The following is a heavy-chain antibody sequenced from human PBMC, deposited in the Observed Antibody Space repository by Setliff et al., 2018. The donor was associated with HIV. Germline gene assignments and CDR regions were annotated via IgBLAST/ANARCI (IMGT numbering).Heavy chain of an antibody. CDR3: ARGETYDFWSGYGNAFDI. CDR1: GDSISSGAYY. CDR2: VYTSGST. V-gene: IGHV4-61*09. J-gene: IGHJ3*02. D-gene: IGHD3-3*01. Sequence: TSETLSLTCTVSGDSISSGAYYWTLLRQPAGKGLEWIGHVYTSGSTNYNPSLKSRVTISLDTSKNQFSLKLSSVTATDTAVYYCARGETYDFWSGYGNAFDIWGQGTMVTVSS.